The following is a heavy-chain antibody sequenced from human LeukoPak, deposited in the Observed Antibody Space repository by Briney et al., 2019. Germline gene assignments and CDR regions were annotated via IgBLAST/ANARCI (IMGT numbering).Heavy chain of an antibody. CDR3: ATEGSITGTFRLFDY. CDR2: FDPEDGET. Sequence: ASVTVSCKVSGYTLTELSMHWVRQAPGKGLEWMGGFDPEDGETIYAQKFQGRVTMTEDTSTDTAYMELSSLRSEDTAVYYCATEGSITGTFRLFDYWGQGTLVTVSS. V-gene: IGHV1-24*01. J-gene: IGHJ4*02. CDR1: GYTLTELS. D-gene: IGHD1-7*01.